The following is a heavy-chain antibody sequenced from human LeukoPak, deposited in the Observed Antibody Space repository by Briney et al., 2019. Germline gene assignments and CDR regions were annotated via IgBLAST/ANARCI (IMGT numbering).Heavy chain of an antibody. Sequence: PSETLSLTCAVYGGSFSGYYWSWIRQPPGKGLEWIGEINHSGSTNYNPSLKSRVTISVDTSKNQFSLRLSSVTAADTAVYYCARQGAAAGTSYFYYMDVWDKGTTVTISS. CDR1: GGSFSGYY. J-gene: IGHJ6*03. V-gene: IGHV4-34*01. CDR3: ARQGAAAGTSYFYYMDV. CDR2: INHSGST. D-gene: IGHD6-13*01.